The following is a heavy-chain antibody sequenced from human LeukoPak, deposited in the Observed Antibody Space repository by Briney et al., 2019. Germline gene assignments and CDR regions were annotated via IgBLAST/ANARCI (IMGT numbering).Heavy chain of an antibody. J-gene: IGHJ6*02. V-gene: IGHV3-21*01. CDR1: GFTFSSYS. CDR3: ARAFRLVPGYYYDSSGYSARDYYSMDV. D-gene: IGHD3-22*01. Sequence: HPGGSLRLSCAASGFTFSSYSMTWVRQAPGKGLEWVSSISSSSSYIYYADSVKGRFTISRDNAKNSLYLQMNSLRAEDTAVYYCARAFRLVPGYYYDSSGYSARDYYSMDVWGQGTTVTVSS. CDR2: ISSSSSYI.